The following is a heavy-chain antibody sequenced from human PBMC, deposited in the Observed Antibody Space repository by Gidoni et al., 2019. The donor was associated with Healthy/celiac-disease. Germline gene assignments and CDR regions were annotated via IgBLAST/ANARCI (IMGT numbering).Heavy chain of an antibody. V-gene: IGHV3-33*01. J-gene: IGHJ4*02. D-gene: IGHD3-10*01. CDR1: GLTFSSYG. CDR3: ARVGIPYGSGSRPFDY. CDR2: IWYDGSNK. Sequence: QVQLVESGGGVVQPGRSLRLSCAASGLTFSSYGMHWVRQAPGKGLEWVAVIWYDGSNKYYADSVKGRFTISRDNSKNTLYLQMNSLRAEDTAVYYCARVGIPYGSGSRPFDYWGQGTLVTVSS.